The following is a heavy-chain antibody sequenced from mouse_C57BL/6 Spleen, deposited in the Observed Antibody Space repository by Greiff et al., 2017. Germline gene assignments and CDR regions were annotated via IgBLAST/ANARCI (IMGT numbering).Heavy chain of an antibody. D-gene: IGHD2-4*01. Sequence: EVMLVESEGGLVQPGSSMKLSCTASGFTFSDYYMAWVRQVPEKGLEWVANINYDGSSTYYLDSLKSRFIISSDNAKNILYLQMSSLKSEDTATYYCARAGYYDYDEGAMDYWGQGTSVTVSS. V-gene: IGHV5-16*01. CDR1: GFTFSDYY. CDR2: INYDGSST. J-gene: IGHJ4*01. CDR3: ARAGYYDYDEGAMDY.